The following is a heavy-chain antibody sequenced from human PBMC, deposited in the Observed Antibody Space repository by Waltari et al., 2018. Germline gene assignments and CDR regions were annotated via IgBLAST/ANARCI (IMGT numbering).Heavy chain of an antibody. Sequence: QLQLQESGPGLVKPSETLSLTCTVSGDSISGSNYYWGWIRQPPGQGLEWIGSISYSGTTYCNPPLKSRVTMSVDTSKNQFSLNLSSVTAADTAIFYCVRPGSSVGWYYFDYWGQGTLVTVSS. CDR2: ISYSGTT. V-gene: IGHV4-39*01. J-gene: IGHJ4*02. CDR3: VRPGSSVGWYYFDY. CDR1: GDSISGSNYY. D-gene: IGHD6-19*01.